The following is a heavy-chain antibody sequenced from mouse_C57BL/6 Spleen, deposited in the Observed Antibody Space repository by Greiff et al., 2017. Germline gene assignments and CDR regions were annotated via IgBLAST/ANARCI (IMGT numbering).Heavy chain of an antibody. D-gene: IGHD2-10*02. Sequence: ESGPGLVKPSQSLSLTCSVTGYSITSGYYWNWIRQFPGNKLEWMGYISYDGSNNYNPSLKNRISITRDTSKNQFFLKLNSVTTEDTATYYCARASTVTDFDYWGQGTTLTVSS. CDR1: GYSITSGYY. V-gene: IGHV3-6*01. CDR2: ISYDGSN. J-gene: IGHJ2*01. CDR3: ARASTVTDFDY.